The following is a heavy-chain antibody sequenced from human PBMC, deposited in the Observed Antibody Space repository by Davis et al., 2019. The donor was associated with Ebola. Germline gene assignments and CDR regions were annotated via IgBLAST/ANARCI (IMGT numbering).Heavy chain of an antibody. J-gene: IGHJ6*04. CDR2: INGDGSST. Sequence: PGGSLRLSCTASGFTFSNDLMHWVRQVPGKGLVWVSRINGDGSSTTYADSVKGRFTISRDNAKNTLYLQMNSLRAEDTAVYYCARGPSNYYAMDVWGKGTTVTVSS. CDR1: GFTFSNDL. V-gene: IGHV3-74*01. CDR3: ARGPSNYYAMDV.